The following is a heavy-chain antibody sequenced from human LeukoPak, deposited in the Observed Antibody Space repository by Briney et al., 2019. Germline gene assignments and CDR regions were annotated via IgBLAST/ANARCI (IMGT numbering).Heavy chain of an antibody. V-gene: IGHV4-30-2*01. Sequence: SETLSLTCAVSGGSISSGGYSWSWIRQPPGKGLEWIGYIYHSGSTYYNPSLKSRVTISVDRSKNQFSLKLSSVTAADMAVYYCASARRDYGRFDYWGQGTLVTVSS. CDR1: GGSISSGGYS. CDR3: ASARRDYGRFDY. J-gene: IGHJ4*02. CDR2: IYHSGST. D-gene: IGHD4-17*01.